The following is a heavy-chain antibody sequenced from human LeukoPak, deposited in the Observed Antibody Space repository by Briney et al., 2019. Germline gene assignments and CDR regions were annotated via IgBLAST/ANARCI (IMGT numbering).Heavy chain of an antibody. CDR1: GFTFSSYS. CDR2: ISSSSSYI. D-gene: IGHD4-11*01. V-gene: IGHV3-21*01. Sequence: GGSLRLSCAASGFTFSSYSMNWVRQAPGKGLEWVSSISSSSSYIYYADSVKGRFTISRDNAKNSLYLQMNSLRAEDTAVYYCARGGTVTTYFDYWGRGTLVTVSS. J-gene: IGHJ4*02. CDR3: ARGGTVTTYFDY.